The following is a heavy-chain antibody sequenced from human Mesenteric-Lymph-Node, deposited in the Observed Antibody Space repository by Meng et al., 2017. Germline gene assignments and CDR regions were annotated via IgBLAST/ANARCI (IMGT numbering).Heavy chain of an antibody. V-gene: IGHV4-4*02. J-gene: IGHJ4*02. Sequence: SETLSLTCTVSGGSISRVTWWSWVRQSPGKGLEWIGEIYHTGSTNYNPSLKSRVTISVDKSKNQFSLKLSSVTAADTAVYYCARVAYYDSSGYYPDYWGQGTLVTVSS. D-gene: IGHD3-22*01. CDR3: ARVAYYDSSGYYPDY. CDR2: IYHTGST. CDR1: GGSISRVTW.